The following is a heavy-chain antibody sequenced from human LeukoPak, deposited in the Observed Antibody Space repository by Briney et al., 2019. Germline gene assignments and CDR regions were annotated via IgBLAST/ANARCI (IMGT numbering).Heavy chain of an antibody. Sequence: PSETLSLTCAVSGYSISSGYYWGWIRQPPGEGLEWIGSIYHRGSTYYNPSLKSRVTISVDTSKNQFSLKLSSVTAADTAVYYCARGLWSSGWYRLGAFDIWGQGTMVTVSS. CDR2: IYHRGST. J-gene: IGHJ3*02. CDR3: ARGLWSSGWYRLGAFDI. CDR1: GYSISSGYY. D-gene: IGHD6-19*01. V-gene: IGHV4-38-2*01.